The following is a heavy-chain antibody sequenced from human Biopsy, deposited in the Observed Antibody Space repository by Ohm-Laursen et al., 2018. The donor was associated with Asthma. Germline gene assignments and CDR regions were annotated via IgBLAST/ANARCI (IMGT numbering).Heavy chain of an antibody. Sequence: SETLSLTCAVYGGSFSSNYWSWIRQTPGKGLEWLGDTPHRGYTQYNPPPTNPPTLSVDTSKNQFSLRLTSVTAADTAVYYCARGSSSRLSQWELLVSGGKRAHSYYGMDVWGQGTTVTVSS. CDR3: ARGSSSRLSQWELLVSGGKRAHSYYGMDV. CDR2: TPHRGYT. J-gene: IGHJ6*02. V-gene: IGHV4-34*01. D-gene: IGHD1-26*01. CDR1: GGSFSSNY.